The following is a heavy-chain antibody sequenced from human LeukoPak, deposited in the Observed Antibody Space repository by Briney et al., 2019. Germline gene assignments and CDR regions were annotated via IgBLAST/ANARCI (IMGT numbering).Heavy chain of an antibody. CDR1: GGSIRTYY. CDR2: IYHSGST. J-gene: IGHJ5*02. V-gene: IGHV4-59*01. CDR3: ARGVGSGSYYFDP. Sequence: SETLSLTCTVSGGSIRTYYWSWIRQPPGKGLEWIGYIYHSGSTNFNASLESRVTISVDTSRNQFSLKVSSVTAADTAVYYRARGVGSGSYYFDPWGQGTLVTVSS. D-gene: IGHD1-26*01.